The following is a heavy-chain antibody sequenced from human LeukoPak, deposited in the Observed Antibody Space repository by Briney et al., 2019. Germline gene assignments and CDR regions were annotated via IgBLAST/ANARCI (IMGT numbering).Heavy chain of an antibody. Sequence: PGGSLRLSWAASGXTVSSNYLSWVRQAPGKGLEWVSVIYSGGSTYYADSVKGRFTISRDNSKNTLYLQMNSLRAEDTAVYYCARDDGSRVFDIWGQGTMVTVSS. D-gene: IGHD5-24*01. V-gene: IGHV3-53*01. CDR2: IYSGGST. CDR3: ARDDGSRVFDI. J-gene: IGHJ3*02. CDR1: GXTVSSNY.